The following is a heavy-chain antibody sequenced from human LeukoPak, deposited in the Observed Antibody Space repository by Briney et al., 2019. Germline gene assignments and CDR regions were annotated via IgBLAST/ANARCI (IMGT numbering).Heavy chain of an antibody. V-gene: IGHV1-2*02. CDR1: GYTFTGYY. Sequence: ASVKVSCKASGYTFTGYYMHWVRQAPGQGLEWMGWINPNSGGANYAQKFQGRVTMTRDTSISTAYMELSRLRSDDTAVYYCARPHYGDNQAPDYWGQGTLVTVSS. D-gene: IGHD4-17*01. CDR2: INPNSGGA. J-gene: IGHJ4*02. CDR3: ARPHYGDNQAPDY.